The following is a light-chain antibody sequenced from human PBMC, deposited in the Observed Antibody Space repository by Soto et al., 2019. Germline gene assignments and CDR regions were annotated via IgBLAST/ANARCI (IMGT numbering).Light chain of an antibody. V-gene: IGLV2-8*01. CDR3: SSYAGKNNLGV. CDR1: SSDVGGYNY. CDR2: EVN. Sequence: QSVLTQPPSASGSPGQSVTLSCTGTSSDVGGYNYVSWYQQHPGKAPKLMIYEVNKRPSGVPDRFSGSKSGNTASLTVSGLQAEDEADYYCSSYAGKNNLGVFGGGTKLTVL. J-gene: IGLJ2*01.